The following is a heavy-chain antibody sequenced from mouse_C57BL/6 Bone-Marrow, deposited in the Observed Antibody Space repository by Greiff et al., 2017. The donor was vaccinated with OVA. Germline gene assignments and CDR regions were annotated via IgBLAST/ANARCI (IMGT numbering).Heavy chain of an antibody. D-gene: IGHD2-5*01. Sequence: QVHVKQPGTELVKPGASVKLSCKASGYTFTSYWMHWVKQRPGQGLEWIGNINPSNGGTNYNEKFKSKATLTVDKSSSTAYMQLSSLTSEDSAVYYCARGEGYSNYGYFDVWGTGTTVTVSS. V-gene: IGHV1-53*01. CDR2: INPSNGGT. CDR3: ARGEGYSNYGYFDV. J-gene: IGHJ1*03. CDR1: GYTFTSYW.